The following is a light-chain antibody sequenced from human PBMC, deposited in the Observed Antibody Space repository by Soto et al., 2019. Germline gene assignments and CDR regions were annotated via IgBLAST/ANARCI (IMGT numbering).Light chain of an antibody. CDR1: SSNIGSNT. Sequence: QSVLTQPPSASGTPGQRVTISCSGSSSNIGSNTVNWYQQLPGTAPKLLIYNNNQRPSGVPDRFSGSKSGTSASLAISELQSEDEADYYCAAWDDSLNGLVFGTGTKVTVL. J-gene: IGLJ1*01. CDR3: AAWDDSLNGLV. V-gene: IGLV1-44*01. CDR2: NNN.